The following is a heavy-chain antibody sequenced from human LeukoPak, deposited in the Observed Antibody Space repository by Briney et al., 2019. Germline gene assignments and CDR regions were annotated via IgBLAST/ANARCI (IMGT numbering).Heavy chain of an antibody. V-gene: IGHV3-30-3*01. D-gene: IGHD6-19*01. CDR2: ISYDGSNK. CDR1: GFTFSSYA. CDR3: ARDRRRYSSGWEDYAFDI. Sequence: GGSLRLSCAASGFTFSSYAMHWVRQAPGKGLEWVAVISYDGSNKYYADSVKGRFTISRDNSKNTLYLQMNSLRAEDTAVYYCARDRRRYSSGWEDYAFDIWGQGTMVTVSS. J-gene: IGHJ3*02.